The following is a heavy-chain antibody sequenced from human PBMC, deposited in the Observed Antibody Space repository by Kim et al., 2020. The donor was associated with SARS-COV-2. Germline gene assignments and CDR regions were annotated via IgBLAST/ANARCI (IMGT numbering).Heavy chain of an antibody. Sequence: GGSLRLSCAASGFTFSSYSMNWVRQAPGKGLEWVSSISSSSSYIYYADSVKGRFTISRDNAKNSLYLQMNSLRAEDTAVYYCAREGRVAGNWFDPWGQGTLVTVSS. CDR2: ISSSSSYI. V-gene: IGHV3-21*01. CDR1: GFTFSSYS. J-gene: IGHJ5*02. CDR3: AREGRVAGNWFDP. D-gene: IGHD6-19*01.